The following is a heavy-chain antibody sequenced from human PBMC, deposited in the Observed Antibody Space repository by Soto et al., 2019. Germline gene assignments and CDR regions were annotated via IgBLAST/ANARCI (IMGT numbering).Heavy chain of an antibody. D-gene: IGHD6-19*01. J-gene: IGHJ4*02. CDR2: IIPIFGTA. CDR1: GGTFSSYA. Sequence: SVKVSCKASGGTFSSYAISWVRQAPGQGLEWMGGIIPIFGTANYAQKFQGRVTITADKSTSTAYMELSSLRSEDTAVYYCARGRRAGSGWFDYRGQGTLVTVSS. V-gene: IGHV1-69*06. CDR3: ARGRRAGSGWFDY.